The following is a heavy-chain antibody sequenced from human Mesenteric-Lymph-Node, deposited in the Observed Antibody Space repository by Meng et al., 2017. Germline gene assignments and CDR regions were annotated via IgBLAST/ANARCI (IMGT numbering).Heavy chain of an antibody. CDR2: IKQDGSEK. D-gene: IGHD3-16*02. J-gene: IGHJ6*02. CDR1: GFTFSSYW. CDR3: ARAPIMITFGGVIPYGMEV. V-gene: IGHV3-7*01. Sequence: GESLKISCAASGFTFSSYWMSWVRQAPGKGLEWVANIKQDGSEKYYVDSVKGRFTISRDNAKNSLYLQMNSLRAEDTAVYYCARAPIMITFGGVIPYGMEVWGQGTAVTVSS.